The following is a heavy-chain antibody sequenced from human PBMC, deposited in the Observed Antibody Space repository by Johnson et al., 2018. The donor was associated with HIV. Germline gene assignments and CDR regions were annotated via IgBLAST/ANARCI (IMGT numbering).Heavy chain of an antibody. CDR2: IKSKTDGGTT. Sequence: VQLVESGGGLVQPGGSLRLSCAASGFTFSNAWMSWVRQAPGKGLEWVGRIKSKTDGGTTDYAAHGTGRFTLSSDTAKNSLYLQMNSLRAEDTAVYYCARGPSQLYWPDVAFDIWGQGTTVTVSS. CDR3: ARGPSQLYWPDVAFDI. V-gene: IGHV3-15*01. CDR1: GFTFSNAW. D-gene: IGHD2-8*02. J-gene: IGHJ3*02.